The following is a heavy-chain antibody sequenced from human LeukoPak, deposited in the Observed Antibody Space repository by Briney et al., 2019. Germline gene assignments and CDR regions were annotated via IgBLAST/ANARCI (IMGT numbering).Heavy chain of an antibody. V-gene: IGHV4-59*01. CDR2: IYYSGST. D-gene: IGHD6-13*01. CDR1: GGSISSYY. Sequence: SETLSLTCTVSGGSISSYYWSWIRQPPGKGLEWIGYIYYSGSTNYNPSLKSRVTISVDTSKNQFSLKLSSVTAADTAVHYCAREVFSVAAALGGYYYYYMDVWGKGTTVTVSS. CDR3: AREVFSVAAALGGYYYYYMDV. J-gene: IGHJ6*03.